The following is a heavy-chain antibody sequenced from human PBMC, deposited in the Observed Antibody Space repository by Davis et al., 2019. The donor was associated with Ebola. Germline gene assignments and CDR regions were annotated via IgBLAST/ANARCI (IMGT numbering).Heavy chain of an antibody. V-gene: IGHV5-51*01. CDR1: GYSFTTYW. Sequence: GESLKISCKGSGYSFTTYWIAWVRQMPGKGLEWMGIIFTGDSDTRYSPSFRGQVTISADKSLKTAFLHWSSLKASDTAMYYCATLRRTITGMDDGFDIWGQGTLVTVSP. D-gene: IGHD2-8*02. J-gene: IGHJ3*02. CDR2: IFTGDSDT. CDR3: ATLRRTITGMDDGFDI.